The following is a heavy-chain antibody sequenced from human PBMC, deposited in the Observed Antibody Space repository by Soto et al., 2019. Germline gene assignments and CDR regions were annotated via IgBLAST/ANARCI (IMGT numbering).Heavy chain of an antibody. CDR2: TYYRSKWYN. J-gene: IGHJ6*02. Sequence: SQTLSLTCAISGDSVSSNSAAWNWIRQSPSRGLEWLGRTYYRSKWYNDYAVSVKSRITIIPDTSKNQFSLQLNSVTPEDTAVYYCARESYASFKAGGDYAIYYYYGMDVWGQGTTVTVSS. V-gene: IGHV6-1*01. D-gene: IGHD4-17*01. CDR3: ARESYASFKAGGDYAIYYYYGMDV. CDR1: GDSVSSNSAA.